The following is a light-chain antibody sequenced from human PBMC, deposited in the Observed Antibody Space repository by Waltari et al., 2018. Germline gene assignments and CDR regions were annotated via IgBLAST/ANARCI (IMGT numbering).Light chain of an antibody. Sequence: DIVMTQSPDSLAVSLGERVTINCRSTQTILDTYDKNYLAWHQQKPGQPPRLLIYWASTREFGVPDRFSGSGSGTDFTLTISGLQAEDVAVYYCQQYCNTPITFGGGTKVEIK. CDR3: QQYCNTPIT. CDR2: WAS. J-gene: IGKJ4*01. CDR1: QTILDTYDKNY. V-gene: IGKV4-1*01.